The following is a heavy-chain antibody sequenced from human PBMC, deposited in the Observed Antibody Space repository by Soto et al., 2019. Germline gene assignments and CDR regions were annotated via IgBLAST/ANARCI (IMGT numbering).Heavy chain of an antibody. CDR2: ISAYNGNT. V-gene: IGHV1-18*04. CDR1: GYTFTSYG. CDR3: ARDLLPYYYDSSGYSNWFDP. Sequence: ASVKVSFKASGYTFTSYGISWLRQAPGQGLEWMGWISAYNGNTNYAQKLQGRVTMTTDTSTSTAYMELRSLRSDDTAVYYCARDLLPYYYDSSGYSNWFDPWGQGTLVTVSS. J-gene: IGHJ5*02. D-gene: IGHD3-22*01.